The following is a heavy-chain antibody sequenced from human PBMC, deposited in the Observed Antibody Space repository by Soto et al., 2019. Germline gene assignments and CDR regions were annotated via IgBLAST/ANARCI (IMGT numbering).Heavy chain of an antibody. V-gene: IGHV1-18*01. Sequence: ASVKVSCKASGYTFTDYGISWVRQAPGQGLEWMGWISAYNGNTNYAQRLQGRVTMTTDTSTSTASMELRSLRSDDTAVYYCARAKSCSAGSCYDLDYWGQGTLVTVSS. CDR2: ISAYNGNT. J-gene: IGHJ4*02. CDR1: GYTFTDYG. CDR3: ARAKSCSAGSCYDLDY. D-gene: IGHD2-15*01.